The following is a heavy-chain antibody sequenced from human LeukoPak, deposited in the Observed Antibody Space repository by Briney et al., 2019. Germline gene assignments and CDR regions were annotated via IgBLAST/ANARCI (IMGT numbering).Heavy chain of an antibody. CDR1: GFTVSSNY. D-gene: IGHD6-13*01. V-gene: IGHV3-53*01. CDR2: IYSGGST. Sequence: GGSLRLSCAASGFTVSSNYMSWVRQAPGKGLEWVSVIYSGGSTYYADSVKGRFTISRDNSKNTLYLQMNSLRAEDTAVYYCARVPYIAAAGTRYYYYYSMDVWGQGTTVTVSS. CDR3: ARVPYIAAAGTRYYYYYSMDV. J-gene: IGHJ6*02.